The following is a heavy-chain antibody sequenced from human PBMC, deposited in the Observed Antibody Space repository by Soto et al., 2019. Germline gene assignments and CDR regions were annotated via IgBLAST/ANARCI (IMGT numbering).Heavy chain of an antibody. CDR3: ARLNYYDSSGYYFSYYYYGMDV. J-gene: IGHJ6*02. Sequence: TSETLSLTCAVYGGSFSGYYWSWIRQPPGKGLEWIGEINHSGSTNYNPSLKSRVTISVDTSKNQFSLKLSSVTTADTAVYYCARLNYYDSSGYYFSYYYYGMDVWGQGTTVTVSS. CDR2: INHSGST. V-gene: IGHV4-34*01. D-gene: IGHD3-22*01. CDR1: GGSFSGYY.